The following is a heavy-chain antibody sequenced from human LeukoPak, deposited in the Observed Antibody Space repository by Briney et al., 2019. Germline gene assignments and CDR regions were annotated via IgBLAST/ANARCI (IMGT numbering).Heavy chain of an antibody. V-gene: IGHV3-21*06. J-gene: IGHJ4*02. CDR3: AKESDNCGADCYALNDC. Sequence: PGRSLRLSCAASGFTFSAYSMSWVRQAPGKGLEWVALISSGSSHIYYADSVKGRFTISRDNAKNSLYLQMNSLRAEDTAIYYCAKESDNCGADCYALNDCWGQGTLVTVSS. CDR2: ISSGSSHI. D-gene: IGHD2-21*02. CDR1: GFTFSAYS.